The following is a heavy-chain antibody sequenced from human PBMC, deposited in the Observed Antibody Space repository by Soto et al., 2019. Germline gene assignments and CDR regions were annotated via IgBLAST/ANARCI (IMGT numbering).Heavy chain of an antibody. CDR1: RVPFSSHW. Sequence: PGGSLRLSCAASRVPFSSHWMHWVRQAPGKGLVWVSRINTDGSTTTYADSVKGRFTISRDNAKNTLYLRMNSLRAEDTAVYYCAKDEVACSSTSCYQQYYFDYWGQGTLVTVSS. CDR2: INTDGSTT. V-gene: IGHV3-74*01. J-gene: IGHJ4*02. CDR3: AKDEVACSSTSCYQQYYFDY. D-gene: IGHD2-2*01.